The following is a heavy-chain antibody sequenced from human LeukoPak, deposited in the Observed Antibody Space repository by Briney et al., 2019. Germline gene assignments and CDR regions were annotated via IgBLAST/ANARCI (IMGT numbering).Heavy chain of an antibody. CDR1: GGSISSSSYY. CDR2: INYSGST. D-gene: IGHD6-13*01. V-gene: IGHV4-61*05. J-gene: IGHJ4*02. CDR3: ARGWGQQLPPTY. Sequence: SETLSLTCTVSGGSISSSSYYWGWIRQPPGKGLEWIGYINYSGSTNYNPSLKSRVTISVDTSKNQFSLKLTSVTAADTAVYFCARGWGQQLPPTYWGQGTLVTVSS.